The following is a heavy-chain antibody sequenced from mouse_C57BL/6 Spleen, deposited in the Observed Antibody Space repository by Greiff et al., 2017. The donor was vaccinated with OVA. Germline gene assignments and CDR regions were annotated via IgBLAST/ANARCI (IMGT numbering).Heavy chain of an antibody. CDR3: TRHYDGSYYAMDY. CDR1: GYTFTDYE. D-gene: IGHD2-3*01. V-gene: IGHV1-15*01. CDR2: IDPETGGT. J-gene: IGHJ4*01. Sequence: QVQLQQSGAELVRPGASVTLSCKASGYTFTDYEMHWVKQTPVHGLEWIGAIDPETGGTAYNQKFKGKAILTADKSSSTAYMELRSLTSEDSAVYYCTRHYDGSYYAMDYWGQGTSVTVSS.